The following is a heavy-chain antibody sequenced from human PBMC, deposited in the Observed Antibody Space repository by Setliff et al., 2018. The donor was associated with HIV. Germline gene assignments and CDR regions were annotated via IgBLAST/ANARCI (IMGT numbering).Heavy chain of an antibody. D-gene: IGHD3-16*01. J-gene: IGHJ5*02. CDR3: AKGVKWLDP. V-gene: IGHV3-53*01. CDR1: GFTVSDSH. CDR2: IYSDGRT. Sequence: GGSLRLSCAASGFTVSDSHMTWVRQAPGKGLEWVSFIYSDGRTYYAESVKGRFTISRDDSKKTLYLQMHSLRVEDTAAYYCAKGVKWLDPWGQGIQVTVS.